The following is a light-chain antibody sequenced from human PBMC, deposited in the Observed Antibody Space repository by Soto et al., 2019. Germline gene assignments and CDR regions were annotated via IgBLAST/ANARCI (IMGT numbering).Light chain of an antibody. CDR3: QQYGTSPRT. CDR1: QSVSSNS. J-gene: IGKJ1*01. CDR2: DAS. V-gene: IGKV3D-20*01. Sequence: EIVLTQSPATLSLSPGETATLSCGASQSVSSNSLAWYQQKPGLAPRLLIYDASRRATGIPDRFSGSGSGTDFSLTISRLEPEDFAVYYCQQYGTSPRTFGQGTKVEV.